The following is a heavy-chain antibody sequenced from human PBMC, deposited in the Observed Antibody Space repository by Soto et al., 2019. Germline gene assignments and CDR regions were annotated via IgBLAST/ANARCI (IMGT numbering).Heavy chain of an antibody. V-gene: IGHV3-30-3*01. J-gene: IGHJ5*02. Sequence: QVHMVESGGGVVQPGRSLRLSCAASEFTFSRYSMHWVRQAPGKGLQWVAVVSTDGNTKYYADSVKGRFTISRDNSKNTVYLQMNSLSAEDTAIYYCASDFRAGGIGEFDPWGQGTLVTVSS. CDR1: EFTFSRYS. D-gene: IGHD3-10*01. CDR2: VSTDGNTK. CDR3: ASDFRAGGIGEFDP.